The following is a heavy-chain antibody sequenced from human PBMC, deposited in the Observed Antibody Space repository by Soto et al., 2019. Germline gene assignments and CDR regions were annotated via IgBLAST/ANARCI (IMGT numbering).Heavy chain of an antibody. J-gene: IGHJ4*02. CDR2: IIPIFGTA. Sequence: ASVKVSCKASGGTFSSYAISWVRQAPGQGLEWMGGIIPIFGTANYAQKFEGRVTITADKSTSTAYMELSSLRSEDTAVYYCARQLNYGIVVATSALDYGGQGTLVTAPQ. D-gene: IGHD3-22*01. CDR3: ARQLNYGIVVATSALDY. V-gene: IGHV1-69*06. CDR1: GGTFSSYA.